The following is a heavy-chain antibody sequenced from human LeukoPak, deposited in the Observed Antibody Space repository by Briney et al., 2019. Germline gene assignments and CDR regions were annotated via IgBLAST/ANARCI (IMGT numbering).Heavy chain of an antibody. Sequence: GRSLRLSCAASGFTFSSYAMHWVRQAPGKGLEWGAVISYDGSNKYYADSVKGRFTISRDNSKNTLYLQMNSLRAEDTAVYYCARGRRPVDYWGQGTLVTVSS. CDR1: GFTFSSYA. J-gene: IGHJ4*02. CDR2: ISYDGSNK. CDR3: ARGRRPVDY. V-gene: IGHV3-30*04. D-gene: IGHD1-14*01.